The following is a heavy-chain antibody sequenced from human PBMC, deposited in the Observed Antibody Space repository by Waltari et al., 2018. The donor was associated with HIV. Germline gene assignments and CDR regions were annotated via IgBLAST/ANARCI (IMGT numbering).Heavy chain of an antibody. D-gene: IGHD2-2*01. CDR3: ARLNGGIQDIVVVPAAAHYYGMDV. J-gene: IGHJ6*02. CDR2: INPNRGGT. V-gene: IGHV1-2*02. CDR1: GYTFTGYY. Sequence: QVQLVQSGAEVKKPGASVKAPCTASGYTFTGYYLPWVPQAPGQGLAWAGWINPNRGGTNYAQKFQGRVTMTRDTSISTAYMELSRLRSDDTAVYYCARLNGGIQDIVVVPAAAHYYGMDVWGQGTTVTVSS.